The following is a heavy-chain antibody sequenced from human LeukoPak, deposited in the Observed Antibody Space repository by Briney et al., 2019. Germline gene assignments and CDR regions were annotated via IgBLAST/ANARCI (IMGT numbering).Heavy chain of an antibody. J-gene: IGHJ3*02. Sequence: GRSLRLSCAASGFTFDDYARHWVRQAPGKGLEWVSGISWNSGSIGYADSVKGRFTISRDNAKNSLYLQMNSLRAKDMALYYCAKDIQSGSSGYMGLDAFDIWGQGTMVTVSS. CDR1: GFTFDDYA. CDR3: AKDIQSGSSGYMGLDAFDI. D-gene: IGHD3-22*01. V-gene: IGHV3-9*03. CDR2: ISWNSGSI.